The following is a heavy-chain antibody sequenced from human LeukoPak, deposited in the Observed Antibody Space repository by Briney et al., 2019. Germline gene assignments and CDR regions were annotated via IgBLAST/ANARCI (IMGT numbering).Heavy chain of an antibody. D-gene: IGHD3-3*01. Sequence: GGSLRLSCAASGFTFNNYWMSWVRQAPGKGLGWVSAISGSGGSTYYADSVKGRFTISRDNAKNSLYLQMNSLRAEDTAVYYCARFHYDFPDYYYYYMDVWGKGTTVTVSS. CDR2: ISGSGGST. J-gene: IGHJ6*03. CDR1: GFTFNNYW. CDR3: ARFHYDFPDYYYYYMDV. V-gene: IGHV3-23*01.